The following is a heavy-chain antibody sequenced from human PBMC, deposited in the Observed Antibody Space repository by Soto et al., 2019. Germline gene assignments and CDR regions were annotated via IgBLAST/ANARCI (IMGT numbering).Heavy chain of an antibody. CDR1: GFTFSDYY. D-gene: IGHD6-13*01. Sequence: QVQLVESGGGLVKPGGSLRLSCAASGFTFSDYYMSWIRQAPGKVLEWLSYISSSSSYINYADSLKGRFTIARDNAKNSLCRQMSRLRAEDTAVYYCARERPGRSSWYVDSWGQGTLVTGSS. V-gene: IGHV3-11*05. CDR3: ARERPGRSSWYVDS. CDR2: ISSSSSYI. J-gene: IGHJ4*02.